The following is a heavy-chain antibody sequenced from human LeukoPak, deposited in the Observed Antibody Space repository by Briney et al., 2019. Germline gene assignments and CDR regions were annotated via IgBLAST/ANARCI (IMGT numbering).Heavy chain of an antibody. CDR3: ARLGKEVTYRAYYLDY. CDR2: IHYSGHT. J-gene: IGHJ4*02. V-gene: IGHV4-59*08. Sequence: SETLSLTCTVSGGSISTDYWSWIRQPPGKGLEYIAFIHYSGHTNYNPSLKSRVTISIDTSKKQLSLKLSSVTAADTAVYYCARLGKEVTYRAYYLDYWGQGTLVTVSS. CDR1: GGSISTDY. D-gene: IGHD1-26*01.